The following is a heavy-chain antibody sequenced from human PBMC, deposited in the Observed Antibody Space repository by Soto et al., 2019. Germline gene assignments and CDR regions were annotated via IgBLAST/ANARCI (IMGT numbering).Heavy chain of an antibody. CDR2: ISGSGGST. V-gene: IGHV3-23*01. Sequence: PGGSLRLSCAASGFTFSSYAMSWVRQAPGKGLEWVSAISGSGGSTYYADSVKGRFTISRDNSKNTLYLQMNSLRAEDTAVYYCAKAWVYCSSTSCPNDAFDIWGQGTMVTVSS. D-gene: IGHD2-2*01. CDR1: GFTFSSYA. CDR3: AKAWVYCSSTSCPNDAFDI. J-gene: IGHJ3*02.